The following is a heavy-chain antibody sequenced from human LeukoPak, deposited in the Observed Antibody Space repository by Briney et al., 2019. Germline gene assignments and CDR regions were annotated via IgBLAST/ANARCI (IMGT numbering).Heavy chain of an antibody. V-gene: IGHV3-23*01. CDR3: AKDRNKRLYSYVVY. CDR1: GFTLSSYA. Sequence: GGSLRLSCVASGFTLSSYAVSWVRQAPGKGLQWVSSLGISGDYAWYAGSVKGRFTISRDNAKNSLYLQMNSLRAEDTALYYCAKDRNKRLYSYVVYWGQGTLVTVSS. CDR2: LGISGDYA. J-gene: IGHJ4*02. D-gene: IGHD5-18*01.